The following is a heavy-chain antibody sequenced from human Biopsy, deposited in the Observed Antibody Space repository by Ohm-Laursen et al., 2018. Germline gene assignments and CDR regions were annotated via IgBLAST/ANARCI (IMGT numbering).Heavy chain of an antibody. CDR3: ARVRVWADSEGAFDP. V-gene: IGHV4-59*01. J-gene: IGHJ3*01. Sequence: TLSLTCTVSGGSINYFYWSWIRQPPGKGLEWIGIIYYSGNTKYNPSLKSRVTISVDTFRNQFSLKLSSVTAADTAVYYCARVRVWADSEGAFDPWGQGTMVTVSS. CDR2: IYYSGNT. D-gene: IGHD1-26*01. CDR1: GGSINYFY.